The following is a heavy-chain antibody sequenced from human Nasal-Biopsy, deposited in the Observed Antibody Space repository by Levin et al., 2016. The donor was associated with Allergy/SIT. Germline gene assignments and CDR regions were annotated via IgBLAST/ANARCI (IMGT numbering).Heavy chain of an antibody. Sequence: SETLSLTCTVSRGSVNSDSDYWNWIRRAPGKGLEWIGFIYYTGTSNYNPSFKSRVTMSVDASKNQFTLNLTSVTAADTATYFCARELYCSGGSCSNYGMDVWGQGTTVTVSS. CDR3: ARELYCSGGSCSNYGMDV. J-gene: IGHJ6*02. D-gene: IGHD2-8*02. V-gene: IGHV4-61*01. CDR1: RGSVNSDSDY. CDR2: IYYTGTS.